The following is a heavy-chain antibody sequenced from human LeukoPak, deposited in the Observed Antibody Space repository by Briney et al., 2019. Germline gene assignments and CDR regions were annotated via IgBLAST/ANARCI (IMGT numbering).Heavy chain of an antibody. CDR1: GSTFSSYA. D-gene: IGHD3-10*01. CDR3: ARDLTNVGSEYYYYYYYMDV. Sequence: SVKVSCKASGSTFSSYAISWVRQAPGQGLEWMGGIIPIFGTANYAQKFQGRVTITADKSTSTAYMELRSLRSDDTAVYYCARDLTNVGSEYYYYYYYMDVWGKGTTVTVSS. J-gene: IGHJ6*03. V-gene: IGHV1-69*06. CDR2: IIPIFGTA.